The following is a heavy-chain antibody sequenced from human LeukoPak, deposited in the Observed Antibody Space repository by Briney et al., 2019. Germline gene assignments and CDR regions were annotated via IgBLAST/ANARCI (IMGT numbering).Heavy chain of an antibody. D-gene: IGHD2-15*01. CDR2: IKTNADGGAT. CDR3: TRPLGGIDIFDY. V-gene: IGHV3-15*01. Sequence: GGSLRLSCAVSGFTFKNAYMTWVRQAPGKGLEWVGRIKTNADGGATDYAAPVKGRYSISRDDSKNTLYLQMDSLKVEHTGVYFCTRPLGGIDIFDYWGQGTLVTVSS. CDR1: GFTFKNAY. J-gene: IGHJ4*02.